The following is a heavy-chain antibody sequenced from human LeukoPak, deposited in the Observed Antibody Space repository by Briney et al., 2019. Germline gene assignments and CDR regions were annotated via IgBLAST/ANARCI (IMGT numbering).Heavy chain of an antibody. D-gene: IGHD3-22*01. J-gene: IGHJ6*03. V-gene: IGHV1-2*06. CDR1: GYTFTGYY. CDR3: ARSSGYDYYMDV. CDR2: INPNSGGT. Sequence: ASVKVSCKASGYTFTGYYMHWVRQAPGQGLEWMGRINPNSGGTNYARKFQGRVTMTRDTSISTAYMELSRLRSDDTAVYYCARSSGYDYYMDVWGKGTTVTVSS.